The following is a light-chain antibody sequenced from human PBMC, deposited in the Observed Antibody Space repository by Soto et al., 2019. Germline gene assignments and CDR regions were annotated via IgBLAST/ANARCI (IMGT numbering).Light chain of an antibody. V-gene: IGLV4-69*01. J-gene: IGLJ3*02. CDR1: SGHSNYA. CDR2: LNSDGRH. CDR3: QTWGSGIQV. Sequence: QPVLTQSPSASASLGASVKLTCTLSSGHSNYAIAWLQQQPEKGPRYLMKLNSDGRHSKGDGIPDRFSGSSSGAERYLTISRLQSEDEAEYYCQTWGSGIQVFGGGTKVTGL.